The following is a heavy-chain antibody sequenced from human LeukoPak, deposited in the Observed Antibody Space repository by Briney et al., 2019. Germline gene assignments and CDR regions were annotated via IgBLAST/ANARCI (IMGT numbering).Heavy chain of an antibody. J-gene: IGHJ3*02. CDR1: GFTFSSYW. D-gene: IGHD3-10*01. Sequence: TGGSLRLSCAASGFTFSSYWMHSVRQAPGKGLVWVSRINSDGSSTSYADSVKGRFTISRDNAKNTLYLQMTSLRAEDTAVYYCAREGARFDDAFDIWGQGTMVTVSS. V-gene: IGHV3-74*01. CDR3: AREGARFDDAFDI. CDR2: INSDGSST.